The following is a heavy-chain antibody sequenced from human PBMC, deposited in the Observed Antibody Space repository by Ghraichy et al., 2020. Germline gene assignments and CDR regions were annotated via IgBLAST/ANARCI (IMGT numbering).Heavy chain of an antibody. CDR1: GYSFTSYW. Sequence: GGSLRLSCKGSGYSFTSYWIGWVRQMPGKGLEWMGIIYPGDSDTRYSPSFQGQVTISADKSISTAYLQWSSLKASDTAMYYCGAWDSSGYFLYWGQGTLVTVSS. CDR3: GAWDSSGYFLY. V-gene: IGHV5-51*01. D-gene: IGHD3-22*01. J-gene: IGHJ4*02. CDR2: IYPGDSDT.